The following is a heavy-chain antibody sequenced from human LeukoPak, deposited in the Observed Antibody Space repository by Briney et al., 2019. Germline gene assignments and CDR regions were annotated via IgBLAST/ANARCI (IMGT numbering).Heavy chain of an antibody. Sequence: SETLSLXCNVSGDSISSSSSYWVWIRQPPGKGLEWIGSIYYSGYAYYNPSLKSRVTISIDTSKNQFSLKLRSVTAADTAIYYCARRYPMVTSGGVDNWFDPWGQGTLVTVSS. D-gene: IGHD3-16*01. J-gene: IGHJ5*02. V-gene: IGHV4-39*01. CDR2: IYYSGYA. CDR1: GDSISSSSSY. CDR3: ARRYPMVTSGGVDNWFDP.